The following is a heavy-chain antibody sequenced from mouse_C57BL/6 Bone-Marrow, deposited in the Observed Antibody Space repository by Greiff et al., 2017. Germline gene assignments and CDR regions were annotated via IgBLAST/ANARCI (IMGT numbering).Heavy chain of an antibody. J-gene: IGHJ2*01. Sequence: EVKLVESGPELVKPGASVKMSCKASGYTFTDYNMHWVKQSHGKSLEWIGYINPNNGGTSYNQKFKGKATLTVNKSSSTAYMELRSLTSEDSAVYYCARALITTVVARDWENYFDYWGQGTTLTVSS. CDR2: INPNNGGT. CDR3: ARALITTVVARDWENYFDY. D-gene: IGHD1-1*01. CDR1: GYTFTDYN. V-gene: IGHV1-22*01.